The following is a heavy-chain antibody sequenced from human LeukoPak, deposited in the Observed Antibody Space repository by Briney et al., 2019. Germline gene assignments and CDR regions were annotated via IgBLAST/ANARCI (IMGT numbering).Heavy chain of an antibody. Sequence: GASVKGSCKASGYTFTGYYMHWVRQAPGQGLEWMGIINSSGSTTSYAQKFQGRVTMTRDTSTSTVYMELSSLRSEDTAVYYCARGGWYYFDYWGQGTLVTVSS. D-gene: IGHD6-19*01. CDR2: INSSGSTT. V-gene: IGHV1-46*01. CDR1: GYTFTGYY. CDR3: ARGGWYYFDY. J-gene: IGHJ4*02.